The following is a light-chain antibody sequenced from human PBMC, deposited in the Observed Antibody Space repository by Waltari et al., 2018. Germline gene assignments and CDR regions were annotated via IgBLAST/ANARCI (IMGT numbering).Light chain of an antibody. J-gene: IGLJ2*01. CDR3: ASRDSSGNHVV. Sequence: SELTQDPAVSVALGHTVRITCQGDSLRSYFATWFQQKPGQAPILVIDAKNNRPSGIPDRFSASSSGNTASLTITGAQAEDEADFYCASRDSSGNHVVFGGGTTLTVL. CDR2: AKN. CDR1: SLRSYF. V-gene: IGLV3-19*01.